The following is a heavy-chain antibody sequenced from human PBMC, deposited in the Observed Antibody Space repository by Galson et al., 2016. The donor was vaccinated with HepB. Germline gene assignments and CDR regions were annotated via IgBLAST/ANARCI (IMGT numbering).Heavy chain of an antibody. CDR1: GGSISSGGYY. D-gene: IGHD6-13*01. J-gene: IGHJ5*02. CDR3: ARAGVAAAGTWKVVFNNWFDP. Sequence: TLSLTCTVSGGSISSGGYYWSWIRQYPGKGLEWIGNIYYSGSTYHNPSLKSRVTLSVDTSKNQFSLKLSSVTAADTAVYYCARAGVAAAGTWKVVFNNWFDPWGQGALVTVSS. V-gene: IGHV4-31*03. CDR2: IYYSGST.